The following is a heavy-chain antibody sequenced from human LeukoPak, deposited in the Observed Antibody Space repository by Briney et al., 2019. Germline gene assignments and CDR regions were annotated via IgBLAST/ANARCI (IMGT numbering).Heavy chain of an antibody. Sequence: PSETLSLTCAVYGGSFSGYYWSWIRQPPGKGLEWIGEINHSGSTNYNPSLKSRVTISVDTSKNQFSLKLSSATAADTAVYYCARGPYYDFWSGFPNYFDYWGQGTLVTVSS. CDR3: ARGPYYDFWSGFPNYFDY. V-gene: IGHV4-34*01. J-gene: IGHJ4*02. CDR1: GGSFSGYY. CDR2: INHSGST. D-gene: IGHD3-3*01.